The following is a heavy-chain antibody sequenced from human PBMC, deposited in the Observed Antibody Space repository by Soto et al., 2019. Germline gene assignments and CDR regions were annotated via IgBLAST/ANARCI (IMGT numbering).Heavy chain of an antibody. CDR1: GGTFSSYT. CDR3: AGLTGDYYYYYYMDV. D-gene: IGHD7-27*01. J-gene: IGHJ6*03. CDR2: IIPILGIA. Sequence: SVKVSCKASGGTFSSYTISWVRQAAGQGLEWMGRIIPILGIANYAQKFQGRVTITADKSTSTAYMELSSLRSEDTAVYYCAGLTGDYYYYYYMDVWGKGTTVTVSS. V-gene: IGHV1-69*02.